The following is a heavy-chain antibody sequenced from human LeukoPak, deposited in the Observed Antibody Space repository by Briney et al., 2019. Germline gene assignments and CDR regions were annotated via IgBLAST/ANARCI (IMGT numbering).Heavy chain of an antibody. J-gene: IGHJ4*02. D-gene: IGHD6-19*01. CDR1: GFTFSSYS. V-gene: IGHV3-21*01. Sequence: GGSLRLSCAASGFTFSSYSMNWVRQAPGKGLEWDSSISSSSSYIYYADSVKGRFTISRDNAKNSLYLQMNSLRAEDTAVYYCAREHSSGWYGGFFDYWGQGTLVTVSS. CDR2: ISSSSSYI. CDR3: AREHSSGWYGGFFDY.